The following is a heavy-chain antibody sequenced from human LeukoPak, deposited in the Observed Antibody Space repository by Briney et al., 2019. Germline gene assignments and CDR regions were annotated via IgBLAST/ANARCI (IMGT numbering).Heavy chain of an antibody. D-gene: IGHD3-22*01. CDR1: GDSISNYY. Sequence: KPSETLSLTCPVSGDSISNYYWSWIRQPPGKGLEWIGNIYYSGRTNYNPSLKSRVTISVDTSKNQFSLKLSSVTAADTAVYYCARQGVEYYYDSSGCDYWGQGTLVTVSS. V-gene: IGHV4-59*08. J-gene: IGHJ4*02. CDR3: ARQGVEYYYDSSGCDY. CDR2: IYYSGRT.